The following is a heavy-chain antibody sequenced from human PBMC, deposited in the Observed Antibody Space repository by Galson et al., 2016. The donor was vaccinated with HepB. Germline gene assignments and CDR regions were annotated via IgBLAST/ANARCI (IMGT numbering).Heavy chain of an antibody. CDR1: GDSFSSYA. J-gene: IGHJ4*02. Sequence: SVKVSCKASGDSFSSYAISWVRQAPGQGLEWMGGIIPIFGTAKSAQKFQGRLTITADESTSTAYMELSSLRSEDTAVYYCARGPIVASGRAASFDYWGQGTLVTVSS. D-gene: IGHD2-15*01. V-gene: IGHV1-69*13. CDR3: ARGPIVASGRAASFDY. CDR2: IIPIFGTA.